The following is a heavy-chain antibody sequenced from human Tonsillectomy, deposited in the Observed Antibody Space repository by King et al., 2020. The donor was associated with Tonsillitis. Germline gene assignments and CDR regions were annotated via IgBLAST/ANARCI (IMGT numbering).Heavy chain of an antibody. CDR1: GYTFTDYY. Sequence: VQLVESGAEVKKPGASVKVSCKASGYTFTDYYMHWVRQAPGQGLEWMGWINPNSGDTDYAQKFQGRVTMTRDTSISTAYMELRRLRSYDTAVYYCARGLGYYGSGSYYTEYYFDYWGQGTLVTVSS. CDR3: ARGLGYYGSGSYYTEYYFDY. D-gene: IGHD3-10*01. CDR2: INPNSGDT. V-gene: IGHV1-2*02. J-gene: IGHJ4*02.